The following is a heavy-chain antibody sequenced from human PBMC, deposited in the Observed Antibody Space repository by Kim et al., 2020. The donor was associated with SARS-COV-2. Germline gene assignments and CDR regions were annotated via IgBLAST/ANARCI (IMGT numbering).Heavy chain of an antibody. CDR1: GFTFSSYW. J-gene: IGHJ4*02. CDR2: INSDGSST. Sequence: GGSLRLSCAASGFTFSSYWMHWVRQAPGKGLAWVARINSDGSSTTHADSVKGRFTISRDNAKSTLYLQMNSLRAEDTSVYYCARGPDPRGSDYWGQGTLVTVSS. D-gene: IGHD3-16*01. V-gene: IGHV3-74*01. CDR3: ARGPDPRGSDY.